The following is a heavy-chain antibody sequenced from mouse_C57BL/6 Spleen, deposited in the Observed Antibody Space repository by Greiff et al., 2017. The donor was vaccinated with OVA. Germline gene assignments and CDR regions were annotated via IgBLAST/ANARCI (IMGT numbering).Heavy chain of an antibody. CDR3: ASREGDFDY. Sequence: VQGVESGPELVKPGASVKISCKASGYAFSSSWMNWVKQRPGKGLEWIGRIYPGDGDTNYNGKFKGKATLTADKSSSTAYMQLSSLTSEDSAVYFCASREGDFDYWGQGTTLTVSS. V-gene: IGHV1-82*01. CDR2: IYPGDGDT. J-gene: IGHJ2*01. CDR1: GYAFSSSW.